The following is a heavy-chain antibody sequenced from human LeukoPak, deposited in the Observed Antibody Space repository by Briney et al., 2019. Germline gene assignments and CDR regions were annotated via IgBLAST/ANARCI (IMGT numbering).Heavy chain of an antibody. Sequence: PSETLSLTCTVSGGSISNYHWSWIRQPPGKGLEWIGYIYYSGSTNYNPSLKSRVTISVDTSKNQFSLKLSSVTAADTAVYYCARERDGYNSDYWGQGTLVTVSS. D-gene: IGHD5-24*01. CDR1: GGSISNYH. CDR2: IYYSGST. CDR3: ARERDGYNSDY. V-gene: IGHV4-59*12. J-gene: IGHJ4*02.